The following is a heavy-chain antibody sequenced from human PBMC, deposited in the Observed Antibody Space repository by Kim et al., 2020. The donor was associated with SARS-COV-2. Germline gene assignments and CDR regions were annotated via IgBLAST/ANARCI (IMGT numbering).Heavy chain of an antibody. CDR2: IYYIGST. D-gene: IGHD3-16*02. CDR3: ARGERRWLLGTYRTGKFDS. J-gene: IGHJ4*02. V-gene: IGHV4-61*01. CDR1: GGSVSSDPYY. Sequence: SETLSLTCTVSGGSVSSDPYYWSWIRQPPGKGLEWIGYIYYIGSTNYNPSLKSRVITSLDTSKNQFSLKLTSVTAADTAVYYCARGERRWLLGTYRTGKFDSWGQGTLVTVAS.